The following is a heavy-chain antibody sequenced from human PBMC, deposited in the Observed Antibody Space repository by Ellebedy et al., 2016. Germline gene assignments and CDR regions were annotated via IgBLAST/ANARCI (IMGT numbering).Heavy chain of an antibody. Sequence: GGSLRLSCAVSGFTVSSNYMSWVRQAPGKGLVWVSRIISDGSLTSYANSVKGRFTISRDNAKNTLYLQMNSLRAGDTAVYYCARDRARDTVVNYYFYGLDVWGQGTTVTVSS. D-gene: IGHD4-23*01. CDR1: GFTVSSNY. V-gene: IGHV3-74*01. CDR3: ARDRARDTVVNYYFYGLDV. J-gene: IGHJ6*02. CDR2: IISDGSLT.